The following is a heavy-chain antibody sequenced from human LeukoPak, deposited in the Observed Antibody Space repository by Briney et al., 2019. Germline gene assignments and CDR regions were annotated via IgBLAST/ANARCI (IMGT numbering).Heavy chain of an antibody. CDR3: ARAGSFRFDY. J-gene: IGHJ4*02. CDR1: GFTFSDYW. V-gene: IGHV3-74*01. CDR2: INTDGSTI. Sequence: QPGGSLRLSCAASGFTFSDYWLHWVRQAPGKGLVWVSRINTDGSTINYAGSVKGRFTISRDDAKNTLYLQMNNLRAEDTADYYCARAGSFRFDYWGQGTLVTVSS. D-gene: IGHD3-10*01.